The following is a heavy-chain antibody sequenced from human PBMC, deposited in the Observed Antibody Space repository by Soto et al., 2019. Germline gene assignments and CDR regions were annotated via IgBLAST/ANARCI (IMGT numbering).Heavy chain of an antibody. CDR3: ARDLTSGDY. D-gene: IGHD7-27*01. V-gene: IGHV1-46*01. CDR1: GYIFTNYY. CDR2: INPSGGST. Sequence: QVQLVQSGAEVKNPGASVKLSCKASGYIFTNYYIHWVRQAPGQGLEWMAIINPSGGSTNYAQKFHGRVTLARDTFTNQVYMELSSLRSEDKAIYYCARDLTSGDYWGQGTLVTVSS. J-gene: IGHJ4*02.